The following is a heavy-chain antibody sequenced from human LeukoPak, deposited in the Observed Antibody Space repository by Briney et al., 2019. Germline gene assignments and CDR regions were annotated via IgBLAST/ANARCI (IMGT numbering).Heavy chain of an antibody. CDR2: ISGSGGST. J-gene: IGHJ6*02. V-gene: IGHV3-23*01. D-gene: IGHD7-27*01. CDR1: GFTFSSYA. CDR3: ARGRLTAFYGMDV. Sequence: GGSLRLSCAASGFTFSSYAMSWVRQAPGKGLEWVSAISGSGGSTYYADSVKGRFTISRDNSKNSLYLQMNSLRAEDTAVYYCARGRLTAFYGMDVWGQGTTVTVSS.